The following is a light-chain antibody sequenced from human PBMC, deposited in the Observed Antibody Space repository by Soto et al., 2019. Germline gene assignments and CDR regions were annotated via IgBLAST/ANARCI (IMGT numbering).Light chain of an antibody. Sequence: EIVMTQSPVTLSVSPGERVTLSCRASQSLSSNLAWYQQQPGQAPRLLIYGASTRATGIPVRFSGSGSGTEFTLSISSLQSEDFAVYYCQQYKTWPPITCGQGTRLEIK. V-gene: IGKV3-15*01. CDR1: QSLSSN. J-gene: IGKJ5*01. CDR2: GAS. CDR3: QQYKTWPPIT.